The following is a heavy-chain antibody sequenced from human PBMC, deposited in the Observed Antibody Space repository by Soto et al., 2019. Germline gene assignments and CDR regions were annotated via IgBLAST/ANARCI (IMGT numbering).Heavy chain of an antibody. V-gene: IGHV3-72*01. CDR2: NRNKAKSYTT. D-gene: IGHD1-1*01. J-gene: IGHJ6*02. CDR3: VRPPPPGTTASTSADF. Sequence: EVQLVESGGGSVQPGGSLRLSCAASGFTFSDHYMDWVRQAPGKGLEWVGRNRNKAKSYTTDYAASVKGSFTISRDASKVSLYLQMNSLTTEDTAVYYCVRPPPPGTTASTSADFWGQGTTVTVSS. CDR1: GFTFSDHY.